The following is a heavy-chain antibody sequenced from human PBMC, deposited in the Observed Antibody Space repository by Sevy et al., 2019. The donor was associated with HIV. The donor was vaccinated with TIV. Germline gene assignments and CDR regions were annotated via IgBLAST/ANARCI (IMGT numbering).Heavy chain of an antibody. D-gene: IGHD3-22*01. Sequence: GGSLRLSCAASGFSFSSYWMHWVRQAPGKGLEWVANIKQDESEKYYAASVKGRFTISRDNAKDSVYLQMNSLRPWDTAIYYCARGNSGSFDYWGQGTLVTVSS. CDR1: GFSFSSYW. J-gene: IGHJ4*02. CDR2: IKQDESEK. V-gene: IGHV3-7*03. CDR3: ARGNSGSFDY.